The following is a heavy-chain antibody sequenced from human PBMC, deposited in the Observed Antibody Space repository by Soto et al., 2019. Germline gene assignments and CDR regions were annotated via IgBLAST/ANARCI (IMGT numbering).Heavy chain of an antibody. CDR3: ALYCSGGGCYSVGGAFDI. Sequence: GGSTGISSAASGLTVYSYAMSGVRQAPGEGLEWVSAISGSGGSTYYADSVKGRFTISRDNSKNTLYLQMNSLRAEDTALYYCALYCSGGGCYSVGGAFDIWGQGTMVTVSS. D-gene: IGHD2-15*01. CDR2: ISGSGGST. J-gene: IGHJ3*02. V-gene: IGHV3-23*01. CDR1: GLTVYSYA.